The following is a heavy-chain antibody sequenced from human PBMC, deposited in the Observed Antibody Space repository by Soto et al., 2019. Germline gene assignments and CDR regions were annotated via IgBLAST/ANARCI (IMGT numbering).Heavy chain of an antibody. Sequence: ASVKVSCEASGYTFTTYAMHWVRQAPGQRLEWMGWINAGNGNTKYSQKFQGRVTITRDTSASTAYMELSSLRSEDTAVYYCARGYCSGGTCYASDYWGQGTLVTAPQ. CDR3: ARGYCSGGTCYASDY. CDR2: INAGNGNT. V-gene: IGHV1-3*01. CDR1: GYTFTTYA. J-gene: IGHJ4*02. D-gene: IGHD2-15*01.